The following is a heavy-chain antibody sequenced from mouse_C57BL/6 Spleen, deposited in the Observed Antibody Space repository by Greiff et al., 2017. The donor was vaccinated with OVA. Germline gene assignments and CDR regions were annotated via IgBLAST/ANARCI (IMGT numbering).Heavy chain of an antibody. J-gene: IGHJ1*03. CDR2: IRNKANGYTT. Sequence: EVKLVESGGGLVQPGGSLSLSCAASGFTFTDYYMSWVRQPPGKALEWLGFIRNKANGYTTEYSASVKGRFTISRDNSQSILYRQMNALRAEDSATEYCAIPSPDSFGYCDVWGTGTTVTVSS. CDR3: AIPSPDSFGYCDV. CDR1: GFTFTDYY. D-gene: IGHD2-13*01. V-gene: IGHV7-3*01.